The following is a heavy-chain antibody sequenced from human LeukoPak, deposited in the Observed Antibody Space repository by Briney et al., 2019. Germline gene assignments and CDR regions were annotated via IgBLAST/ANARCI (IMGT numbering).Heavy chain of an antibody. J-gene: IGHJ4*02. Sequence: ASVKVSCKTSGYTFTNYGLSWVRQAPGQGLEWMGWISAYNGNTDYAQNLQGRVNLTTDTSTTTAYMELRSLGSDDTAVYYCARDQSLVAYSSTWFDYWGQGTLVTVSS. CDR1: GYTFTNYG. V-gene: IGHV1-18*01. CDR2: ISAYNGNT. D-gene: IGHD6-13*01. CDR3: ARDQSLVAYSSTWFDY.